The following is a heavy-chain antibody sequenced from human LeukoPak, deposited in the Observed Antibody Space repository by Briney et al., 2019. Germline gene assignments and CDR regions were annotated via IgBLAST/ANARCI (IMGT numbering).Heavy chain of an antibody. CDR2: ISDGSSYL. V-gene: IGHV3-21*01. J-gene: IGHJ4*02. CDR3: ARTEYISSPPTYYFDY. D-gene: IGHD6-13*01. Sequence: PGGSLRLSCEASGFTFSTYEMNWVRQAPGKGLEWVSSISDGSSYLYYADSVKGRFTISRDNAKNSLYLQMNSLRAEDTAVYYCARTEYISSPPTYYFDYWGQGTLVTVSS. CDR1: GFTFSTYE.